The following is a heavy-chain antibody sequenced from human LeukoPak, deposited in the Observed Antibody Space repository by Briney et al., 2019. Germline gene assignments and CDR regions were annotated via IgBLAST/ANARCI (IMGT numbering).Heavy chain of an antibody. CDR1: GFTFTDYY. Sequence: GSLRLSCPASGFTFTDYYMSWIRQAPGQGLEWVSYISTSVTIIYYADSVKGRFTVSRDNAKNSLYLQMNSLRAEDTAVYYCARDFHYYDSSGLPGYWGQGTLVTVSS. CDR3: ARDFHYYDSSGLPGY. D-gene: IGHD3-22*01. CDR2: ISTSVTII. V-gene: IGHV3-11*04. J-gene: IGHJ4*02.